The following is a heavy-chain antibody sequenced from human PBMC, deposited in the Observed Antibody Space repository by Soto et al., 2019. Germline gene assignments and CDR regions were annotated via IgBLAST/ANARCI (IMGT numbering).Heavy chain of an antibody. V-gene: IGHV3-30*04. J-gene: IGHJ4*02. Sequence: GSLRLSCAISGFPSRTYAIHWVRQAPGKGLEWVAGISNGGNYKYYADSFNGRFTVSRADSESTVYLQMNRLRPDDTAVFYCARPPGEGRVAHFAYWGQGTLVTVYS. CDR2: ISNGGNYK. CDR3: ARPPGEGRVAHFAY. CDR1: GFPSRTYA. D-gene: IGHD4-17*01.